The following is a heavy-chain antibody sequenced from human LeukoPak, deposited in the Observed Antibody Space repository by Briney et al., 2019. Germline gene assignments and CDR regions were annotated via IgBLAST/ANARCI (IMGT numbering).Heavy chain of an antibody. CDR3: AKERYYYDSSGCYELDY. D-gene: IGHD3-22*01. V-gene: IGHV3-30*18. J-gene: IGHJ4*02. CDR2: ISYDGSNK. CDR1: GFTFSSYG. Sequence: GGSLRLSCAASGFTFSSYGMHWVRQAPGKGLEWVAVISYDGSNKYYADSVKGRFTISRDNSKNTLYLQMNSLRAEDTAVYYCAKERYYYDSSGCYELDYWGQGTLVTVSS.